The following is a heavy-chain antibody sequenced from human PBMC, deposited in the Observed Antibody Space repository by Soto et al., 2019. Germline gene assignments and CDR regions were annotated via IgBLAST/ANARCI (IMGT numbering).Heavy chain of an antibody. V-gene: IGHV4-59*01. J-gene: IGHJ6*03. CDR2: IDDTGST. CDR3: ARGVLEWLLRDSYYYYMDV. D-gene: IGHD3-3*01. CDR1: GDSISSSY. Sequence: QVQLQESGPGLVKPSETLSLTCTVSGDSISSSYWNWIRQAPGKGLGWIGYIDDTGSTNYNPSLTSRVTLSVDPSNNQYSLKLSSVTAADTAVYYCARGVLEWLLRDSYYYYMDVWGKGTTVTVSS.